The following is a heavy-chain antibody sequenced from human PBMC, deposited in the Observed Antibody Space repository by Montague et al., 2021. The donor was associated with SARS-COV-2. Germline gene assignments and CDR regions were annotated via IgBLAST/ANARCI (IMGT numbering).Heavy chain of an antibody. Sequence: SETLSLTCTVYGVSFSGYYWSWIRQAPGKGLEWIGEINHSGRTNYNPSLKSRVTISVDTSTNQFSLNLNSVTAADTAVYFCTRGAVFSNGWYSLPTLDHRPSWYFDLWGRGTLVIVSS. D-gene: IGHD6-13*01. CDR3: TRGAVFSNGWYSLPTLDHRPSWYFDL. CDR1: GVSFSGYY. J-gene: IGHJ2*01. V-gene: IGHV4-34*01. CDR2: INHSGRT.